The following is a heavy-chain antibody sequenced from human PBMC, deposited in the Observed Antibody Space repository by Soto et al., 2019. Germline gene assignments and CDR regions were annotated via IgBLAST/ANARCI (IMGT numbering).Heavy chain of an antibody. D-gene: IGHD2-2*01. V-gene: IGHV3-21*01. J-gene: IGHJ3*02. CDR1: GFTFSSYS. Sequence: EVQLVESGGGLVKPGGSLRLSCAASGFTFSSYSMNWVRQAPGKGLEWVSSISSSSSYIYYADSVKGRFTISRDNAKNSLYLQMNSLGAEDTAVYYCARDWDIVVVPAAPRSGAFDILGQGTMVTVSS. CDR2: ISSSSSYI. CDR3: ARDWDIVVVPAAPRSGAFDI.